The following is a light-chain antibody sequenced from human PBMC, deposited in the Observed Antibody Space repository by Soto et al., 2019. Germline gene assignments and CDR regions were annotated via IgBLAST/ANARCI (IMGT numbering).Light chain of an antibody. J-gene: IGLJ3*02. V-gene: IGLV2-8*01. Sequence: QSVLTQPPSASGSPGQSVTISCTGTSSDIGAYNYVSWYQQHPGKAPKLMIHEVSKPPSGVPDRFSGSKSGNTASLTVSGLQAEDEADYYCSSYAGSNDRWVFGGGTKLTVL. CDR3: SSYAGSNDRWV. CDR1: SSDIGAYNY. CDR2: EVS.